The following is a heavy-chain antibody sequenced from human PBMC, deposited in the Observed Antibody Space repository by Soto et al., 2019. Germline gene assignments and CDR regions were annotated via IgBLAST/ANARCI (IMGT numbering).Heavy chain of an antibody. CDR3: ARATNHGSGSYCKVYYYGMDV. J-gene: IGHJ6*02. V-gene: IGHV4-31*03. Sequence: PSETLSLTCTFSGCSLRSGCYYLSWVRQHPGKGLEWIGYIYYSGSTYYNPSLKSRVTISVDTSKNQFSLKLSSVTAADTAVYYCARATNHGSGSYCKVYYYGMDVWGQGTTVTVSS. CDR2: IYYSGST. D-gene: IGHD3-10*01. CDR1: GCSLRSGCYY.